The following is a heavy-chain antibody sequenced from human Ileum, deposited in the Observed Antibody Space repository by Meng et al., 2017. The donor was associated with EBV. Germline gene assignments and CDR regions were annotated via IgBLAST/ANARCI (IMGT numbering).Heavy chain of an antibody. J-gene: IGHJ5*02. CDR1: GGPINSSSYY. D-gene: IGHD6-13*01. V-gene: IGHV4-39*01. Sequence: HLQPQDSGPGLVKPSETLSLTCTVSGGPINSSSYYWGWHRQPPGKGLEWIGSIYYSGRTYYNPSLKSRVTISVDTSKNQFSLKLSSVTAADTAVYYCARPIAAAGWFDPWGQGTLVTVSS. CDR2: IYYSGRT. CDR3: ARPIAAAGWFDP.